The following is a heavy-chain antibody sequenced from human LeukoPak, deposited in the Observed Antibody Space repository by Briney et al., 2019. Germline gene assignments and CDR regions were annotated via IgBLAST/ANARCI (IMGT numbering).Heavy chain of an antibody. Sequence: ASVKVSCKASGYTFTSYYMHWVRQAPGQGLEWMGIINPSGGSTSYAQKFQGRVTMTRDTSTSTVYMELSSLRSEDTAVYYCARYCSGGSCYSHDAFDIWGQGTMVTVSS. CDR3: ARYCSGGSCYSHDAFDI. D-gene: IGHD2-15*01. V-gene: IGHV1-46*01. CDR2: INPSGGST. J-gene: IGHJ3*02. CDR1: GYTFTSYY.